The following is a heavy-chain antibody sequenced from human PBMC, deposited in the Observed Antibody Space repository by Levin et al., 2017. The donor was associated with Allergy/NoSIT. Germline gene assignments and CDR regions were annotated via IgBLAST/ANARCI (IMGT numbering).Heavy chain of an antibody. J-gene: IGHJ3*02. V-gene: IGHV4-4*02. CDR3: ARDEATVPGQRAFDI. CDR2: IYHSGST. CDR1: GGSISSSNW. Sequence: SETLSLTCAVSGGSISSSNWWSWVRQPPGKGLEWIGEIYHSGSTNYNPSLKSRVTISVDKSKNQFSLKLSSVTAADTAVYYCARDEATVPGQRAFDIWGQGTMVTVSS. D-gene: IGHD4-17*01.